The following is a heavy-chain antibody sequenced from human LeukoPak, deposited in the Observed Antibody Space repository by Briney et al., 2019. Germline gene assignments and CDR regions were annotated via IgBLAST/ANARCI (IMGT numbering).Heavy chain of an antibody. CDR1: GGSFSGYY. Sequence: SETLSLTCAVYGGSFSGYYWSWIRQPPGKGLEWIGDINHSGSSNYNPSLKSRVTISVDTSKNQFSLELSSVTAADTAIYYCARKDIVVVVAATPPPTTEYWFDPWGQGTLVTVSS. J-gene: IGHJ5*02. V-gene: IGHV4-34*01. CDR3: ARKDIVVVVAATPPPTTEYWFDP. CDR2: INHSGSS. D-gene: IGHD2-15*01.